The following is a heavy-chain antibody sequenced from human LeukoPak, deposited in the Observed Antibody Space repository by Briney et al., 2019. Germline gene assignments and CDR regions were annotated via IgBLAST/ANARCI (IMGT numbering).Heavy chain of an antibody. D-gene: IGHD3-10*01. CDR3: AKDLYGSGSYQIRLFDY. Sequence: GGSLRLSCAASGFTFSSYGMHWVLQAPGKGLEWVAFIRDDGSNKFYTDSVKGRFTISRDNSKNTLYLQMNSLRAEDTAVYYCAKDLYGSGSYQIRLFDYWGQGTLVTVSS. J-gene: IGHJ4*02. CDR2: IRDDGSNK. CDR1: GFTFSSYG. V-gene: IGHV3-30*02.